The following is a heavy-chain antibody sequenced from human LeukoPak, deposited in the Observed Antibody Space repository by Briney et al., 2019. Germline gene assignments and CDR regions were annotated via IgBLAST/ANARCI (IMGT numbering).Heavy chain of an antibody. D-gene: IGHD2-15*01. CDR1: GFSFSSYE. J-gene: IGHJ6*03. V-gene: IGHV3-48*03. Sequence: GGSLRLSCTASGFSFSSYEMNWVRQAPGKGLEWVSYIDTRSKTIYYADSVKGRFTISRDNAKNSLFLQMNSLRAEDTAIYYCAKNGDRGAYCSGGTCYPYYYMDVWGKGTTVTISS. CDR2: IDTRSKTI. CDR3: AKNGDRGAYCSGGTCYPYYYMDV.